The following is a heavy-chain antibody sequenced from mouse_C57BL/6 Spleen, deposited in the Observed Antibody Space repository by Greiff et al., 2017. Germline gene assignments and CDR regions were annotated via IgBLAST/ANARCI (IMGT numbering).Heavy chain of an antibody. V-gene: IGHV5-9-1*02. CDR3: TREAITTVVYYYAMDY. CDR1: GFTFSSYA. Sequence: EVHLVESGEGLVKPGGSLKLSCAASGFTFSSYAMSWVRQTPEKRLEWVAFISSGGDYLYYADTVKGRFTISSDNARNTLYLQMSSLKSEDTAMYYCTREAITTVVYYYAMDYWGQGTSVTVSS. CDR2: ISSGGDYL. J-gene: IGHJ4*01. D-gene: IGHD1-1*01.